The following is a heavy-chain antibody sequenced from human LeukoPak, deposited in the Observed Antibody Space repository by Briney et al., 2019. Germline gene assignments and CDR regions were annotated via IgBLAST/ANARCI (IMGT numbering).Heavy chain of an antibody. D-gene: IGHD1-7*01. CDR3: ARDQALNWNYDVFDY. CDR2: IYTSGRT. V-gene: IGHV4-4*07. J-gene: IGHJ4*02. CDR1: GDSISSNY. Sequence: PSETLSLTXTVSGDSISSNYWSWIRQPAGKGMEWIGHIYTSGRTDYNPSLKSRVTMSVDTSKNQVSLKLSSVTAADTALYYCARDQALNWNYDVFDYWGQGALVTVSS.